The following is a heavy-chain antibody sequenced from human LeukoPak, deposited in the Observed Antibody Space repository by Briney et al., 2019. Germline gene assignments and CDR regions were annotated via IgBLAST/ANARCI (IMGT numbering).Heavy chain of an antibody. J-gene: IGHJ5*01. Sequence: GASVKVSCKASGYTFTSYGISWVRQAPGQGLEWMGWISAYNGNTNYAQKLQGRVTMTTDTSTSTAYMELRSLRSDDTAVYYCARAPGAHEWPRLIRFDSWGLGTLVTVSS. V-gene: IGHV1-18*01. CDR3: ARAPGAHEWPRLIRFDS. CDR1: GYTFTSYG. D-gene: IGHD5-12*01. CDR2: ISAYNGNT.